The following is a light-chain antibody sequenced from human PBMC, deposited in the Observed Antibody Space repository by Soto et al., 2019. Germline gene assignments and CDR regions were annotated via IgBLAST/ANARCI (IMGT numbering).Light chain of an antibody. J-gene: IGKJ1*01. V-gene: IGKV1-5*03. CDR1: QSINIW. CDR3: QQYNVYWT. Sequence: DIQMTQSPSTLSASVGDRATITCRASQSINIWLAWYQQKPGRAPKLLIYKASTLESGVPSRFSGSGSGTEFTLTISSLQPDDFATYYCQQYNVYWTFGQGTKVDI. CDR2: KAS.